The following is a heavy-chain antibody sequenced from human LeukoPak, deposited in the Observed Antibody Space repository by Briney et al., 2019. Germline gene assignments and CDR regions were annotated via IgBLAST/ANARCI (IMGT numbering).Heavy chain of an antibody. CDR3: AKATVDTAMVNWFDP. J-gene: IGHJ5*02. V-gene: IGHV3-30*04. CDR1: GFTFTNFA. Sequence: GGSLRLSCAASGFTFTNFAMHWVRQAPGKGLEWVAVISNDERNKYYADSVKGRFTISRDNSKNTLYLQMNSLRAEDTAVYYCAKATVDTAMVNWFDPWGQGTLVTVSS. CDR2: ISNDERNK. D-gene: IGHD5-18*01.